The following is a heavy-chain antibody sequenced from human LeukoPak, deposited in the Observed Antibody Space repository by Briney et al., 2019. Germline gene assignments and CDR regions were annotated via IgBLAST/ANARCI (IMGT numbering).Heavy chain of an antibody. CDR3: ARVHYGSGSYPRSAAYYYYYGMDV. J-gene: IGHJ6*04. Sequence: PGRSLRLSCAASGFTFSSYGMHWVRQAPGKGLEWVAVISYDGSNKYYADSVKGRFTISRDNSKNTLYLQMNSLRAEDTAVYYCARVHYGSGSYPRSAAYYYYYGMDVWGKGTTVTVSS. V-gene: IGHV3-30*03. CDR2: ISYDGSNK. D-gene: IGHD3-10*01. CDR1: GFTFSSYG.